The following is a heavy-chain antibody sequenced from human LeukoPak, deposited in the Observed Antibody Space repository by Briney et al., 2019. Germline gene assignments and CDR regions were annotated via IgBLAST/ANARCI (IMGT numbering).Heavy chain of an antibody. Sequence: PSETLFLTCAVYGESFSGYYWSWIRQTPGQGLEWIGEINDSETTNYNPSLKSRATISVDTSENQFSLKLSSVTAADTAFYFCAREACSGGDCTNFDYWGQGTLVTVSS. V-gene: IGHV4-34*01. J-gene: IGHJ4*02. CDR3: AREACSGGDCTNFDY. CDR2: INDSETT. D-gene: IGHD2-21*01. CDR1: GESFSGYY.